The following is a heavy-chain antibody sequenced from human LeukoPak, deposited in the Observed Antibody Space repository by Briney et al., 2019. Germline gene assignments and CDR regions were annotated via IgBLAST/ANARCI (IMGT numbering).Heavy chain of an antibody. CDR3: ARQSRGGGLTGTLERYYYYHYMDV. CDR1: GASISSYY. J-gene: IGHJ6*03. Sequence: SETLSLTCSVSGASISSYYWSWIRQPPGKGLEWIGYIYSSGSTNYNPSLKSRVIISVDTSKNQFSLTLSSVTAADTAVYFCARQSRGGGLTGTLERYYYYHYMDVWGEGTTITVSS. V-gene: IGHV4-59*01. CDR2: IYSSGST. D-gene: IGHD1-1*01.